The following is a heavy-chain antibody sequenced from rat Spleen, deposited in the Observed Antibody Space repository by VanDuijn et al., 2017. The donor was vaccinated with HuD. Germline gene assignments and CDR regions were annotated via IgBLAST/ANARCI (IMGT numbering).Heavy chain of an antibody. CDR2: IWDNGGT. V-gene: IGHV2-19*01. Sequence: QVQLKESGPGLVQPSQTLSLTCTVSGFSLTDYSVYWVRQPPGKGLEWMGVIWDNGGTDYASSLKSRLSISRDTSRDQVFLKMSSLQIEDTAMYFCASGIHDFWGQGVMVTVSS. CDR1: GFSLTDYS. CDR3: ASGIHDF. D-gene: IGHD1-4*01. J-gene: IGHJ2*01.